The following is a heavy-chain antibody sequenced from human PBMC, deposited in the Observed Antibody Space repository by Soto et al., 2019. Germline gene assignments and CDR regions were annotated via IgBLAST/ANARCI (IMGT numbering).Heavy chain of an antibody. J-gene: IGHJ6*02. Sequence: SETLSPTWIVPGAATGRLSWSWIRQPPEKGLEWIGYIYYSGSTNYNPTLKSRVTISVDTPKNQFSLKLSSVTAADTAVYYCASIGAYDILTCYPYAMDVWGQGTTVXVSS. CDR3: ASIGAYDILTCYPYAMDV. CDR2: IYYSGST. D-gene: IGHD3-9*01. V-gene: IGHV4-59*01. CDR1: GAATGRLS.